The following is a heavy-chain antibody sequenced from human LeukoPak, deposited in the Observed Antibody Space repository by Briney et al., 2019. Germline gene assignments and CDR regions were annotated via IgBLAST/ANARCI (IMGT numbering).Heavy chain of an antibody. V-gene: IGHV4-4*07. J-gene: IGHJ3*02. CDR3: ARKGISAVAGAFDI. CDR2: IYSSGST. CDR1: GASINIYY. D-gene: IGHD2-15*01. Sequence: LGTLSVTCTVSGASINIYYGCCIRQPAGKGLEWIGRIYSSGSTNYKPSLKSRVTMSVDTSKNQFSLELRSVTAADTAVYFCARKGISAVAGAFDIWGQGTMVTVSS.